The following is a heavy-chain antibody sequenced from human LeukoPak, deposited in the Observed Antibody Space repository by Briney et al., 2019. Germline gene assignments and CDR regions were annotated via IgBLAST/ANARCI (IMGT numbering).Heavy chain of an antibody. D-gene: IGHD3-10*01. CDR3: AKDRYGSAD. Sequence: GGSLRLSCAASGFIFSNYAMTWVRQAPGKGLEWVSSFTATGGRTYYADSVKGRFTISRDNSKNTLYLQLNSLRAEDTAVYFCAKDRYGSADWGQGTLVTVSS. J-gene: IGHJ4*02. CDR2: FTATGGRT. CDR1: GFIFSNYA. V-gene: IGHV3-23*01.